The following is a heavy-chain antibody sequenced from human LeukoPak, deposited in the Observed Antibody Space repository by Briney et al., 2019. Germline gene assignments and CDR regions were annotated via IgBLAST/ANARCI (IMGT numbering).Heavy chain of an antibody. CDR2: IYYSGST. V-gene: IGHV4-59*08. J-gene: IGHJ3*02. CDR3: ARHLANYYDSSGYAFDI. D-gene: IGHD3-22*01. CDR1: GGSISSYY. Sequence: SETLSLTCTVSGGSISSYYWSWIRQPPGKGLEWIGYIYYSGSTNYSPSLKSRVTISVDTSKNQFSQKLSSVTAADTAVYYCARHLANYYDSSGYAFDIWGQGTMVTVSS.